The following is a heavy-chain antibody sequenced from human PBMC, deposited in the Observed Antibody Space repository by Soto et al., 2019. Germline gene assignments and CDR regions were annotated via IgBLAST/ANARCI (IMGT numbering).Heavy chain of an antibody. CDR3: ARDRGGHANWNFYAFDI. CDR1: GGSISSYY. Sequence: PSETLSLTCTVSGGSISSYYWSWIRQPPGKGLEWIGYIYYSGSTNYNPSLKSRVTISVDTSKNQFSLKLSSVTAADTAVYYRARDRGGHANWNFYAFDIWGQGTMVTVSS. J-gene: IGHJ3*02. D-gene: IGHD1-7*01. V-gene: IGHV4-59*01. CDR2: IYYSGST.